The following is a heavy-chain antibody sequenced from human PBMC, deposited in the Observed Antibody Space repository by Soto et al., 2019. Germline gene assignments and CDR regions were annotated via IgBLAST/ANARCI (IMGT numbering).Heavy chain of an antibody. Sequence: EVQLLESGGCLVQPGGSLRLSCAASGFTFSSYAMSWVRQAPGKGLEWVSAISGSGGSTYYADSVKGRFTISRDNSQNTLYLQMNSLRSEDTAVYYCAKVDWDNSGSLGYFVYWGQGTLVTVSS. J-gene: IGHJ4*02. CDR2: ISGSGGST. CDR1: GFTFSSYA. CDR3: AKVDWDNSGSLGYFVY. V-gene: IGHV3-23*01. D-gene: IGHD1-26*01.